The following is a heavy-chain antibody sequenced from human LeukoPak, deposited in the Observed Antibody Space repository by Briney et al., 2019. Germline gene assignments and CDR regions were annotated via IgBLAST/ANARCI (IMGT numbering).Heavy chain of an antibody. D-gene: IGHD3-3*01. J-gene: IGHJ6*02. CDR2: ISAYNGNT. CDR1: GYTFTNYG. CDR3: ARGIITIFGVAIKDGMDV. Sequence: ASVKVSCKASGYTFTNYGFTWARQAPGQGLEWMGWISAYNGNTNYAQKFQGRVTMTTDTSTSTAYMELRSLRSDDTAVYYCARGIITIFGVAIKDGMDVWGQGTTVTVSS. V-gene: IGHV1-18*01.